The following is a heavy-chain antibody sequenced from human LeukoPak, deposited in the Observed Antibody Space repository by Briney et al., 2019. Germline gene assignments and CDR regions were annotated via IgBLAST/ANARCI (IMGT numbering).Heavy chain of an antibody. Sequence: ASVKVSCTASGYTFTSYGISWVRQAPGQGLEWMGWISAYNGNTNYAQKLQGRVTMTTDTSTSTAYMELSSLRSEDTAVYYCAREGDPDEYSGYAWFDPWGQGTLVTVSS. CDR3: AREGDPDEYSGYAWFDP. V-gene: IGHV1-18*01. D-gene: IGHD5-12*01. CDR1: GYTFTSYG. J-gene: IGHJ5*02. CDR2: ISAYNGNT.